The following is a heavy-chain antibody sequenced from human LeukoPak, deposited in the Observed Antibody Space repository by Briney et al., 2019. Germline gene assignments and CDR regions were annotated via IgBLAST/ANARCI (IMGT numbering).Heavy chain of an antibody. CDR3: ARGGGIVGAIPFNY. Sequence: ASVKVSCKASGYTFTGYYMHWVRQAPGQGLEWMGWINPNSGTNYAQKFQGRVTMTRDTSISTAYMDLSRLRSDDTAVYYCARGGGIVGAIPFNYXGQGTLVTVSS. CDR2: INPNSGT. V-gene: IGHV1-2*02. CDR1: GYTFTGYY. D-gene: IGHD1-26*01. J-gene: IGHJ4*02.